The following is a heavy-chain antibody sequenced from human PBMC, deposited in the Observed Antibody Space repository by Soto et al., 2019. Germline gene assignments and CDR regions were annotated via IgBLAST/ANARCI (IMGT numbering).Heavy chain of an antibody. V-gene: IGHV4-39*07. CDR1: GGSISSSSYY. Sequence: SETLSLTCTVSGGSISSSSYYWGWIRQAPGKGLEWIGSIYYSGSTYYNPSLKSRVTISVDTSKNQFSLKLSSVTAADTAVYYCASSFYDYIWGSYRNDAFDIWGQGTMVTVSS. D-gene: IGHD3-16*02. CDR3: ASSFYDYIWGSYRNDAFDI. CDR2: IYYSGST. J-gene: IGHJ3*02.